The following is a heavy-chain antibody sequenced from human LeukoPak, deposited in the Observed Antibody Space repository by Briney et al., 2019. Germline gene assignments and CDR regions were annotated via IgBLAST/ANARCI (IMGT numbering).Heavy chain of an antibody. V-gene: IGHV4-59*01. CDR2: IYYSGST. CDR1: GGSISSYY. J-gene: IGHJ4*02. CDR3: AREDDGYNDY. D-gene: IGHD5-24*01. Sequence: SSETLSLTCTVSGGSISSYYWSWIRQPPGKGLEWIGYIYYSGSTNYNPSLKSRVTISVDTSKIQFSLKLSSVTAADTAVYYCAREDDGYNDYWGQGTLVTVSS.